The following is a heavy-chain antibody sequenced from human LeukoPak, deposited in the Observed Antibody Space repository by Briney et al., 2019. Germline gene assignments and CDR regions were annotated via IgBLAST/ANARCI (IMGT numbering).Heavy chain of an antibody. D-gene: IGHD3-3*02. J-gene: IGHJ4*02. CDR3: TTIEGGDIFGYFDF. CDR1: GGSMTTHH. V-gene: IGHV4-59*11. CDR2: VFNSGRT. Sequence: PSETLTLTCTVSGGSMTTHHWNWIRQTPGKGLEWIGYVFNSGRTKVNPSRTSRVTLSTDTSKNQLSLRISSATDPDTAVYYCTTIEGGDIFGYFDFWGQGILVTVSS.